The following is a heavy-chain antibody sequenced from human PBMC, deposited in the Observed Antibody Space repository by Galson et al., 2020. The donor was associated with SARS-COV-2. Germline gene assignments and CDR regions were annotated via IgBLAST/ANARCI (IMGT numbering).Heavy chain of an antibody. V-gene: IGHV4-38-2*01. CDR1: NYSISSGFY. D-gene: IGHD3-10*01. CDR3: ARTGSGSYGLMIV. Sequence: SETLSLTCAVSNYSISSGFYWGWIRQPPGKGLEWIGSIYHTGSTYYNPSLKSRVTISVDTSKNQFSVKLNSVTAADTAVYYCARTGSGSYGLMIVWGQGTLVTVPS. CDR2: IYHTGST. J-gene: IGHJ4*02.